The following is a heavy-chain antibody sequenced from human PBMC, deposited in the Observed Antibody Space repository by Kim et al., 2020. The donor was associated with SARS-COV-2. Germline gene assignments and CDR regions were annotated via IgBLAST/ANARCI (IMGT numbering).Heavy chain of an antibody. CDR2: IDPSDSYT. CDR1: GYSFTSYW. V-gene: IGHV5-10-1*01. J-gene: IGHJ3*02. CDR3: ARRPPVHCGGDCYHEAFDI. D-gene: IGHD2-21*02. Sequence: GESLKISCKGSGYSFTSYWISWVRQMPGKGLEWMGRIDPSDSYTNYSPSFQGHVTISADKSISTAYLQWSSLKASDTAMYYCARRPPVHCGGDCYHEAFDIWGQGTMVTVSS.